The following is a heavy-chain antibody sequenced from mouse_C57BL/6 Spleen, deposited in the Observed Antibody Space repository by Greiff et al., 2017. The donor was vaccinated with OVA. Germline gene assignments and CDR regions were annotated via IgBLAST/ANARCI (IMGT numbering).Heavy chain of an antibody. CDR2: INPYNGGT. CDR3: ARSGDYDGRPFDY. J-gene: IGHJ2*01. CDR1: GYTFTDYY. Sequence: VQLQQSGPVLVKPGASVKMSCKASGYTFTDYYMNWVKQSHGKSLEWIGVINPYNGGTSYNQKFKGKATLTVDKSSSTAYMELNSLTSEDSAVYYCARSGDYDGRPFDYWGQGTTLTVSS. D-gene: IGHD2-4*01. V-gene: IGHV1-19*01.